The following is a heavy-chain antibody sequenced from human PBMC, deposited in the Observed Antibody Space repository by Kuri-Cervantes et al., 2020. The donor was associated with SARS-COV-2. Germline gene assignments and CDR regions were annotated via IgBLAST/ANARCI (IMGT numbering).Heavy chain of an antibody. CDR3: AKSSSSSSWYQSYYFDY. J-gene: IGHJ4*02. Sequence: LSLTCAASGFTFSSYWMSWVRQAPGKGLEWVANIKQDGSEKYYVDSVKGRFTISRDNAKNSLYLQMNSLRAEDTAVYYCAKSSSSSSWYQSYYFDYWGQGTLVTVSS. V-gene: IGHV3-7*03. D-gene: IGHD6-13*01. CDR2: IKQDGSEK. CDR1: GFTFSSYW.